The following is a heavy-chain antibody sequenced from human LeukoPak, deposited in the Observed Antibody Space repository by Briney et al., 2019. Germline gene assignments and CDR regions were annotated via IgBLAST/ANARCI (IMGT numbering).Heavy chain of an antibody. V-gene: IGHV3-33*01. Sequence: PGGSLRLSCAASGFTFSSYGMHWVRQAPGKGLEWAAVIWYDGSNKYYADSVKGRFTISRDNSKNTLYLQMNSLRAEDTAVYYCARGAYYYGQWGQGTLVTVSS. J-gene: IGHJ4*02. CDR2: IWYDGSNK. CDR3: ARGAYYYGQ. D-gene: IGHD3-10*01. CDR1: GFTFSSYG.